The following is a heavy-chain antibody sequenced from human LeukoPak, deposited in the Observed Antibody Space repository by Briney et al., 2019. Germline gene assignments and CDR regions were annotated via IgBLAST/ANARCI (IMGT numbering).Heavy chain of an antibody. Sequence: SQTLSLTCTVSGGSISSYYWSWIRQPPGKGLEWIGEINHSGSTNYNPSLKSRVTISVDTSKNQFSLKLSSVTAADTAVYYCARGVRYSYGLDYWGQGTLVTVSS. J-gene: IGHJ4*02. CDR2: INHSGST. V-gene: IGHV4-34*01. CDR3: ARGVRYSYGLDY. D-gene: IGHD5-18*01. CDR1: GGSISSYY.